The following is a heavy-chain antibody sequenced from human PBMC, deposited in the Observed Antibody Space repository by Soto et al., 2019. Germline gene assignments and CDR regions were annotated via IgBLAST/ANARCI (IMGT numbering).Heavy chain of an antibody. Sequence: SETLSLTCTVSGGSISSGGYYWSWIRQHPGKGLEWIGYIYYSGSTYYNPSLKSRVTISVDTSKNQFSLKLSSVTAADTAVYYCARDLCYYGSGSYYKDHYYYGMDVWGQGTTVTVSS. J-gene: IGHJ6*02. CDR2: IYYSGST. D-gene: IGHD3-10*01. V-gene: IGHV4-31*03. CDR3: ARDLCYYGSGSYYKDHYYYGMDV. CDR1: GGSISSGGYY.